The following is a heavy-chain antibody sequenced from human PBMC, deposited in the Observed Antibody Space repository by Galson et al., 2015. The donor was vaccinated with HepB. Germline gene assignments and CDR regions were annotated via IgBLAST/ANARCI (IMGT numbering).Heavy chain of an antibody. V-gene: IGHV3-23*01. Sequence: SLRLSCAASGFIFNNYAMSWVRQAPGKGLEWVSGITRGGNTFYADSVKGRFTIYRDNAKNTLFLQMNGLRAEDTAIYYCAKDRVRDGRWSYDYWGQGTLVTVSS. CDR3: AKDRVRDGRWSYDY. D-gene: IGHD5-24*01. CDR1: GFIFNNYA. CDR2: ITRGGNT. J-gene: IGHJ4*02.